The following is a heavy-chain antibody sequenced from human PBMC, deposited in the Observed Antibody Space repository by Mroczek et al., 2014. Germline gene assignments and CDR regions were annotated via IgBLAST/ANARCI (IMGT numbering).Heavy chain of an antibody. CDR1: GGSFSGYY. CDR3: ARGWAPVDTAMVENDAFDI. D-gene: IGHD5-18*01. CDR2: INHSGST. J-gene: IGHJ3*02. Sequence: QVQLQESGAGLLKPSETLSLTCAVYGGSFSGYYWSWIRQPPGKGLEWIGEINHSGSTNYNPSLKSRVTISVDTSKNQFSLKLSSVTAADTAVYYCARGWAPVDTAMVENDAFDIWGQGTMVTVSS. V-gene: IGHV4-34*01.